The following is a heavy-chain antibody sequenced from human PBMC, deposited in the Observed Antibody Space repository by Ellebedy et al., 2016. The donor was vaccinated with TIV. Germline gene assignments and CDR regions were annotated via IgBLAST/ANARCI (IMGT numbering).Heavy chain of an antibody. J-gene: IGHJ4*02. CDR2: IYYSGNT. CDR3: AKWTVGYCSSASCYTGDY. V-gene: IGHV4-39*01. CDR1: GGSISISSYF. D-gene: IGHD2-2*02. Sequence: MPSETLSLTCTVSGGSISISSYFRGWIRQPPGKGLEWIGSIYYSGNTYYNPSLKSRVTISVDTSKNQFSLKLSSVTAADTAVYYCAKWTVGYCSSASCYTGDYWGQGTLVTVSS.